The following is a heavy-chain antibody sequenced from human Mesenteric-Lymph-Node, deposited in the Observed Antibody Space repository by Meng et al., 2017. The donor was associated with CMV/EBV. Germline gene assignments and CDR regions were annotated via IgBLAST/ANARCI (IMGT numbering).Heavy chain of an antibody. Sequence: GESLKISCAASGFTFSSYSMNWVRQAPGKGLEWVAIISSGSNYMYYADSVKGRFTISRDNGMNSLYLQMNSLRVEDTAVYYCVIDYWSGYGDYWGRGTRVTVSS. V-gene: IGHV3-21*01. CDR3: VIDYWSGYGDY. D-gene: IGHD3-3*01. J-gene: IGHJ4*02. CDR1: GFTFSSYS. CDR2: ISSGSNYM.